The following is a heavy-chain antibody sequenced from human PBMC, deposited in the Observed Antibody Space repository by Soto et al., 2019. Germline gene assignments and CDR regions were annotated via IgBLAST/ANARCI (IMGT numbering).Heavy chain of an antibody. CDR2: IYYSGST. J-gene: IGHJ5*02. CDR1: GGSISSGGYY. CDR3: ARVFSLLVTTASYNWFDP. D-gene: IGHD3-3*01. V-gene: IGHV4-31*03. Sequence: SETLSLTCTVSGGSISSGGYYWSWIRQHPGKGLEWIGYIYYSGSTYYNPSLKSRVTISVDTSKNQFSLKLSSVTAAATGVYYCARVFSLLVTTASYNWFDPWGQGTLVTVSS.